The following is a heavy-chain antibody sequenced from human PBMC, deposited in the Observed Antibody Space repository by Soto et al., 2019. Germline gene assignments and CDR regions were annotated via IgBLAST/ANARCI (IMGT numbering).Heavy chain of an antibody. V-gene: IGHV3-21*01. CDR3: ARGTGDYDFWSGYHATDYFDY. D-gene: IGHD3-3*01. Sequence: GGSLRLSCAASGFTFSTYSMNWVRQAPGKGLEWVSSISSSSSYIYYADSVKGRFTISRDNAKNSLYLQMNSLRAEDTAVYYCARGTGDYDFWSGYHATDYFDYWGQGTLVTVSS. CDR2: ISSSSSYI. CDR1: GFTFSTYS. J-gene: IGHJ4*02.